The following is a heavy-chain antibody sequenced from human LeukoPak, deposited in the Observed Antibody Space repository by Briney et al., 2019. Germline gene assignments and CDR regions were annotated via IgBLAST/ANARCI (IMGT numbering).Heavy chain of an antibody. J-gene: IGHJ4*02. V-gene: IGHV3-21*01. Sequence: GGSLRLSCAASGFTFSSYSMNWVRQAPGKGLELVSSISSSRSYIYYADSVKGRFTISRDNAKDSLYLQMKSLRAEDTAVYYCASYSHYYDSSAGYWGQGTLVTVSS. CDR3: ASYSHYYDSSAGY. D-gene: IGHD3-22*01. CDR2: ISSSRSYI. CDR1: GFTFSSYS.